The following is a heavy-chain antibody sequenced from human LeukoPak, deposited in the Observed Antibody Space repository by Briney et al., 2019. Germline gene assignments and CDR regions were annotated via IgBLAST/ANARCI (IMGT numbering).Heavy chain of an antibody. CDR1: GGSISSYY. D-gene: IGHD3-22*01. CDR2: IYYSGST. V-gene: IGHV4-59*01. J-gene: IGHJ4*02. Sequence: SETLSLTCAVSGGSISSYYWSWIRQPPGKGLEWIGYIYYSGSTKYNPSLKSRVTISVDTSKKQFSLKLKSVTAADTAVYYCARSQQYYYDSSGYLFDYWGQGTLVTVSS. CDR3: ARSQQYYYDSSGYLFDY.